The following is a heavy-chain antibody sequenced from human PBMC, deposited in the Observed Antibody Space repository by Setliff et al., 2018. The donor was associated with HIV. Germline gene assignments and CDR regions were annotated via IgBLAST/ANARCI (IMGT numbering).Heavy chain of an antibody. Sequence: PSETLSLTCTVSGGSLSSYYWSWIRQPAGKGLEWIGRIYSSGSTNYNPSLKSRLTMSVDTSKNQFSLKLTSVTAADTAVYYCARSGSYVGPIQHWGQGTQVTVSS. D-gene: IGHD3-10*02. J-gene: IGHJ1*01. CDR3: ARSGSYVGPIQH. CDR2: IYSSGST. V-gene: IGHV4-4*07. CDR1: GGSLSSYY.